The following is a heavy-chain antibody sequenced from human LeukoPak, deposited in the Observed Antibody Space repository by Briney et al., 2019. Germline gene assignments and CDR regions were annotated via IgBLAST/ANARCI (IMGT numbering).Heavy chain of an antibody. V-gene: IGHV3-7*02. CDR3: ARSLWEPPFDY. CDR2: IKQDGSEK. D-gene: IGHD1-26*01. Sequence: GGSLRLSCAASGFIFSSYWMSWVRQAPGKGLEWVANIKQDGSEKYYVDSVKGRFTISRDNAKNSLYLQMNSLRDEDMAVYYCARSLWEPPFDYWGQGTLVTVSS. J-gene: IGHJ4*02. CDR1: GFIFSSYW.